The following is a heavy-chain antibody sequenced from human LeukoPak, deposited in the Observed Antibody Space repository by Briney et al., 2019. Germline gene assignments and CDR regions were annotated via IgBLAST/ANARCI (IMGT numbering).Heavy chain of an antibody. CDR3: ARDRGENFITMVRGVIITLDY. Sequence: GGSLRLSCAASGFTFDDYGMSWVRQAPGKGLEWVSGINWNGGSTGYADSVKGRFTISRDNATNSLYLQMNSLRAEDTALYYCARDRGENFITMVRGVIITLDYWGQGTLVTVSS. D-gene: IGHD3-10*01. CDR1: GFTFDDYG. CDR2: INWNGGST. V-gene: IGHV3-20*04. J-gene: IGHJ4*02.